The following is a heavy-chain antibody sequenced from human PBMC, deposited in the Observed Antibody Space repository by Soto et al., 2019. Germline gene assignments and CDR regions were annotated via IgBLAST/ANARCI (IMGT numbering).Heavy chain of an antibody. J-gene: IGHJ5*02. Sequence: ASVKVSCKASGYTFTGYYMRWVRQAPGQGLEWMGWMNTNTNTTDSAEVFEGRVSLTWDTSISTAYMQLNSLKIDDTAVYYCAREVVETSSLWLDPWGQGTLVTVSS. D-gene: IGHD6-6*01. CDR2: MNTNTNTT. CDR3: AREVVETSSLWLDP. CDR1: GYTFTGYY. V-gene: IGHV1-2*02.